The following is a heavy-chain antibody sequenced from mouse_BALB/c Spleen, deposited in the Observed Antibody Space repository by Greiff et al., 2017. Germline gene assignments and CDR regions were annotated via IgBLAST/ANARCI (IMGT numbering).Heavy chain of an antibody. J-gene: IGHJ3*01. D-gene: IGHD2-4*01. CDR3: TRGGYDYGFAY. CDR1: GFTFSSYT. CDR2: ISSGSSYT. Sequence: VQLKQSGGGLVKPGGSLKLSCAASGFTFSSYTMSWVRQTPEKRLEWVATISSGSSYTYYPDSVKGRFTISRDNAKNTLYLQMSSLKSEDSAMYYCTRGGYDYGFAYWGQGTLVTVSA. V-gene: IGHV5-6-4*01.